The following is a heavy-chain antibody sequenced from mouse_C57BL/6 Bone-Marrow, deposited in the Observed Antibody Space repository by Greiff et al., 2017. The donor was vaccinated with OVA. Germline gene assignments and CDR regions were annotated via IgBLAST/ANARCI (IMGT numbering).Heavy chain of an antibody. V-gene: IGHV3-3*01. Sequence: FPGNKLEYIGYTFYSGITYYNPSLESRTYITRDTSKNQFSLKLSSVTTEDTATYYCAREGDGYPTDYWGQGTTLTVSS. D-gene: IGHD2-3*01. CDR3: AREGDGYPTDY. CDR2: TFYSGIT. J-gene: IGHJ2*01.